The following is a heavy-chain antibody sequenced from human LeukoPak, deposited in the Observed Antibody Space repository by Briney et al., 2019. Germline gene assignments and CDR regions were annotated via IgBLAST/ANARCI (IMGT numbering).Heavy chain of an antibody. CDR3: ARSRVYYKVFDY. D-gene: IGHD3-10*01. Sequence: SETLSLTCTVSGGSISTYYWNWIRQPPGKGLEWIGYIYYSGSTNYNPSLKSRVTISVDTSKNQFSLKPSSVTAADTAVYYCARSRVYYKVFDYWGQGTLVTVSS. J-gene: IGHJ4*02. CDR2: IYYSGST. CDR1: GGSISTYY. V-gene: IGHV4-59*12.